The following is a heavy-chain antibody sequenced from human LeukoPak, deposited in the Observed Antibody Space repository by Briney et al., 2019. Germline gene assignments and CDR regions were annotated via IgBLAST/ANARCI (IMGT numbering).Heavy chain of an antibody. CDR1: GGSISSYY. CDR3: ARANNWFDP. CDR2: IYYSGST. Sequence: PSETLSLTCTVSGGSISSYYWSWIRQPPGKGLEWIGYIYYSGSTNYNTSLKSRVTISVDTSKNQFSLKLSSVTAADTAVYYCARANNWFDPWGQGTLVTVSS. J-gene: IGHJ5*02. V-gene: IGHV4-59*01.